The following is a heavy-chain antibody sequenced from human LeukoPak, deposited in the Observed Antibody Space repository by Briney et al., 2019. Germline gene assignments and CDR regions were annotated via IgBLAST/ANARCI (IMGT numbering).Heavy chain of an antibody. CDR2: IRYDGSNK. D-gene: IGHD3-10*01. CDR3: ARDLLLWFGELDMGGWFDP. CDR1: GFTFRSYG. V-gene: IGHV3-30*02. Sequence: PGGSLRLSCAASGFTFRSYGMHWVRQAPGKGLEWVTFIRYDGSNKYYTDSVKGRFTISRDNSKNTLYLQMNSLRTEDTAVYYCARDLLLWFGELDMGGWFDPWGQGTLVTVSS. J-gene: IGHJ5*02.